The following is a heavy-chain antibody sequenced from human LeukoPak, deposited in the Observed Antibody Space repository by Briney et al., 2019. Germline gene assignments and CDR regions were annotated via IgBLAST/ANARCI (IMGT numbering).Heavy chain of an antibody. V-gene: IGHV1-8*03. J-gene: IGHJ3*02. CDR3: ARNIVVVVAALQRYSGWYGGAFDI. CDR1: GYTFTSYD. Sequence: ASVKVSCKASGYTFTSYDINWVRQATGQGLEWMGWMNPNSGNTGYAQKFQGRVTITRNTSISTAYMELSSLRSEDTAVYYCARNIVVVVAALQRYSGWYGGAFDIWGQGTMVTVSS. CDR2: MNPNSGNT. D-gene: IGHD2-15*01.